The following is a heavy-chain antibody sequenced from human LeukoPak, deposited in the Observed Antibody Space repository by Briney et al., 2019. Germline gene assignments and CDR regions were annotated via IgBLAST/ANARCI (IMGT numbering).Heavy chain of an antibody. CDR2: ISGSGGST. CDR3: VRVVGESHFDY. V-gene: IGHV3-23*01. J-gene: IGHJ4*02. D-gene: IGHD2-21*01. Sequence: TGGSLRLSCAASGFTFSSYAMSWVRQAPGKGLEWVSGISGSGGSTNYADSVKGRFTISRDNSKNTLYLQMNSLKTEDTAVYYCVRVVGESHFDYWGQGTLVTVSS. CDR1: GFTFSSYA.